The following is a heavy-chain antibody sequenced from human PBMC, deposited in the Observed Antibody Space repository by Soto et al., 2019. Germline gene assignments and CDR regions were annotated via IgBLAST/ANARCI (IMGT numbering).Heavy chain of an antibody. D-gene: IGHD5-12*01. Sequence: EVQLVESGGGLVKPGGSLRLSCAASGFTFSSYSMNWVRQAPGKGLEWVSSISSSSSYIYYADSVKGRFTISRDNAKXXXXXXXXXXXXXXXXXXXXXXXXXXXYDYQDYWGQGTLVTVSS. CDR3: XXXXXXXYDYQDY. CDR2: ISSSSSYI. V-gene: IGHV3-21*01. J-gene: IGHJ4*02. CDR1: GFTFSSYS.